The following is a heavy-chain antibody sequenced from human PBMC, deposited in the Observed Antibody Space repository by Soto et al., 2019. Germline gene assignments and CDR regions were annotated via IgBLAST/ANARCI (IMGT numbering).Heavy chain of an antibody. D-gene: IGHD6-25*01. CDR3: ARDWPAATHFSFDY. Sequence: ASVKVSCKASGYTFTSYAMHWVRQAPGQRLEWMGWINAGNGNTKYSQKFQGRVTITRDTSASTAYMELSSLRSEDTAVYYCARDWPAATHFSFDYWGQGILVTVSS. CDR2: INAGNGNT. CDR1: GYTFTSYA. J-gene: IGHJ4*02. V-gene: IGHV1-3*01.